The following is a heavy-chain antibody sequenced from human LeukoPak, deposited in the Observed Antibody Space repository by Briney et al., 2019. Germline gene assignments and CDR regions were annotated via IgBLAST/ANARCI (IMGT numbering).Heavy chain of an antibody. CDR2: SNPSGTT. D-gene: IGHD1-26*01. CDR3: ARIMGHFDF. Sequence: SETLSLTCTVSGVSVSSYYWSWIRQPPGKGLEWIGYSNPSGTTDYNPSLKSRVTISVDTSKNQFSLRLISVTTADTAVYYCARIMGHFDFWGPGTLVTVSS. CDR1: GVSVSSYY. J-gene: IGHJ4*02. V-gene: IGHV4-59*02.